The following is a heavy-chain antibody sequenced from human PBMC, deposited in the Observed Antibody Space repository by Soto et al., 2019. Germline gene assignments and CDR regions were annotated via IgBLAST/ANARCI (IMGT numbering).Heavy chain of an antibody. CDR1: GFTFSSYS. J-gene: IGHJ4*02. D-gene: IGHD6-13*01. CDR2: ISSSSSYI. V-gene: IGHV3-21*01. CDR3: ARNRAADLGSRDY. Sequence: GGSLRLSCAASGFTFSSYSMNWVRQAPGKGLEWVSSISSSSSYIYYADSVKGRFTISRDNAKNSLYLQMNSLRAEDTAVYYCARNRAADLGSRDYWGQGTLVTVSS.